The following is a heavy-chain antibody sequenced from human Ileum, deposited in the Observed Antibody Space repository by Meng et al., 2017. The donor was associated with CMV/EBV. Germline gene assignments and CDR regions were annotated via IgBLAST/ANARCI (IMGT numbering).Heavy chain of an antibody. CDR1: GFTVSTNY. Sequence: GGSLRLSCTVSGFTVSTNYVSWVRQAPGRGLEWVSAIYAGGSTYYVDSVKGRFTISRDTAKNTVYLQMNSLRAEDTAVYYCAREGTFSHHGAFDLWGPGTMVTVSS. J-gene: IGHJ3*01. D-gene: IGHD1-7*01. V-gene: IGHV3-66*01. CDR3: AREGTFSHHGAFDL. CDR2: IYAGGST.